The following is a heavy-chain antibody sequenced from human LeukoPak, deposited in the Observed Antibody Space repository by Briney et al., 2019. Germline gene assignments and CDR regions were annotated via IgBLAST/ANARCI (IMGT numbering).Heavy chain of an antibody. CDR2: IYSNGSP. CDR1: GASLIRYY. J-gene: IGHJ4*02. D-gene: IGHD3-22*01. Sequence: SPTLSLTCTVYGASLIRYYWNWIRQPPGKGLEWIGYIYSNGSPNYHPSLKSRVTMSQDTSKNQFSLKLTSVTAADTAVYYCARDSRSYERSGYYHFDYWGQGSLVTVPS. V-gene: IGHV4-59*01. CDR3: ARDSRSYERSGYYHFDY.